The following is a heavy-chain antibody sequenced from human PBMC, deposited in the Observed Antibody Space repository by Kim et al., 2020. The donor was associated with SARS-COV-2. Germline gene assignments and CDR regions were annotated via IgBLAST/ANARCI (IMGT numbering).Heavy chain of an antibody. Sequence: GGSLRLSCAASGFTFSSYSMNWVRQAPGKGLEWVSYISSSSSTIYYADSVKGRFTISRDNAKNSLYLQMNSLRDEDTAVYYCARETSDMVRGVMSIYYGMDVWGQGTTVTVSS. J-gene: IGHJ6*02. V-gene: IGHV3-48*02. CDR1: GFTFSSYS. CDR2: ISSSSSTI. D-gene: IGHD3-10*01. CDR3: ARETSDMVRGVMSIYYGMDV.